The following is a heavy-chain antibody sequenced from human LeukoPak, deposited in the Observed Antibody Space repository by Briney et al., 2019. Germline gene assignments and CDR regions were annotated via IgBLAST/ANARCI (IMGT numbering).Heavy chain of an antibody. CDR3: ARNGEDELPIDY. V-gene: IGHV1-69*05. D-gene: IGHD4-17*01. J-gene: IGHJ4*02. CDR2: IIPTFGTA. Sequence: ASVKVSCKASGGTFSSYAISWVRQAPGQGLEWMGRIIPTFGTANYAQKFQGRVTITTDESTSTAYMELSSLRSEDTAAYYCARNGEDELPIDYWGQGTLVTVSS. CDR1: GGTFSSYA.